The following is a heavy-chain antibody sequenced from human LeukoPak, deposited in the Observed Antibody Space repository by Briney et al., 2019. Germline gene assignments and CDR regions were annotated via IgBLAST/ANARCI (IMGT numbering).Heavy chain of an antibody. J-gene: IGHJ4*02. V-gene: IGHV5-51*01. CDR1: GYSFSSYW. D-gene: IGHD2-2*01. CDR2: IYPRDSRT. Sequence: LGESPKTSCKGSGYSFSSYWIAWVRQMPGKGLEWMGVIYPRDSRTTYSPSFQDQVTISADKSISTAYLQWTSLKASDTAMYYCARHLSDITSSPNYWGPGTLVTVSS. CDR3: ARHLSDITSSPNY.